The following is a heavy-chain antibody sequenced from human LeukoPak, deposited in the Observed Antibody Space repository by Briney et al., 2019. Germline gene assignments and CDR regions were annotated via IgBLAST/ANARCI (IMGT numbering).Heavy chain of an antibody. CDR2: INHSGST. J-gene: IGHJ4*02. D-gene: IGHD6-19*01. Sequence: PSETLSLTCAVYGGSFSGYYWSWIRQPPGKGLEWIGEINHSGSTNYNPSLKSRVTISVDTSKHQFSLKLSSVTAADTAVYYCARHAGIAVAGTISRARKIDYWGQGTLVTVSS. V-gene: IGHV4-34*01. CDR3: ARHAGIAVAGTISRARKIDY. CDR1: GGSFSGYY.